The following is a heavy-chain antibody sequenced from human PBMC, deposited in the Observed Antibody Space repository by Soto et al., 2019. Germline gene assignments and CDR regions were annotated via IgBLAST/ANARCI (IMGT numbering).Heavy chain of an antibody. CDR3: ARDAADRSVSGIDY. CDR1: GFTFSSYS. CDR2: ISSSSSTI. D-gene: IGHD3-10*01. J-gene: IGHJ4*02. V-gene: IGHV3-48*02. Sequence: EVQLVESGGGLVQPGGSLRLSCAASGFTFSSYSMNWVRQAPGKGLEWVSYISSSSSTIYYADSVKGRFTISRDNAKNSLYLQMNSLRDKDTAVYYCARDAADRSVSGIDYWGQGTLVTVSS.